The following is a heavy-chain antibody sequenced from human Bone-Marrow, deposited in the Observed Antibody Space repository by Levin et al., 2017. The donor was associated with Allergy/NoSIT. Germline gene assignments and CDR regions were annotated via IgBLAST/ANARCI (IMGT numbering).Heavy chain of an antibody. CDR1: GYTFTNFP. D-gene: IGHD3-22*01. CDR3: ARKFGPSSWSSGSRGYFYSFDY. Sequence: VKVSCKASGYTFTNFPITWVRQAPGRGLEWLGWVSTYAGHTDYAPKIQGRVTMTSDTSTATAYMELRNLRSDDTAVYYCARKFGPSSWSSGSRGYFYSFDYWGQGTLVTVSS. J-gene: IGHJ4*02. V-gene: IGHV1-18*01. CDR2: VSTYAGHT.